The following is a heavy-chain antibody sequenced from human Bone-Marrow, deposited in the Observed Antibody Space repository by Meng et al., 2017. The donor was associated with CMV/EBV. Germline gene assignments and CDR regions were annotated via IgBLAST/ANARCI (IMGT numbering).Heavy chain of an antibody. D-gene: IGHD4-17*01. Sequence: GGSLRLSCAASGFTVSSNYMSWVRQAPGKGLEWVSYISSSSSTIYYADSVKGRFTISRDNAKNSLYLQMNSLRAEDTAVYYCARESAVDGDYALDYWGQGTLVTVSS. J-gene: IGHJ4*02. V-gene: IGHV3-48*04. CDR3: ARESAVDGDYALDY. CDR1: GFTVSSNY. CDR2: ISSSSSTI.